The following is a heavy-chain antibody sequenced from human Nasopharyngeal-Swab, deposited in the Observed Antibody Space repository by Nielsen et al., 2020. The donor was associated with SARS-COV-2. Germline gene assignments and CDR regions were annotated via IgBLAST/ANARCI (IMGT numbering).Heavy chain of an antibody. J-gene: IGHJ4*02. CDR1: GYTLTELS. D-gene: IGHD2-15*01. CDR3: ARGVVAAAFDY. CDR2: FDPEDGET. V-gene: IGHV1-24*01. Sequence: ASVKVSCKVSGYTLTELSMHWVRQAPGKGLEWMGGFDPEDGETIYAQKFQGRVTITADESTSTAYMELSSLRSEDTAVYYCARGVVAAAFDYWGQGTLVTVSS.